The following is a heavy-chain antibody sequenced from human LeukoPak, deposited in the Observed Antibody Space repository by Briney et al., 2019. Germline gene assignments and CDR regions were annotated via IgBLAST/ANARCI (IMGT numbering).Heavy chain of an antibody. CDR2: IIPIFGTA. D-gene: IGHD6-19*01. J-gene: IGHJ6*02. V-gene: IGHV1-69*13. Sequence: ASVKVSCKAPGGTFSSYAISWVRQAPGQGLEWMGGIIPIFGTANYAQKFQGRVTITADESASTAYMELSSLRSEDTAVYYCARVSGGWHYYYYGMDVWGQGTTVTVSS. CDR1: GGTFSSYA. CDR3: ARVSGGWHYYYYGMDV.